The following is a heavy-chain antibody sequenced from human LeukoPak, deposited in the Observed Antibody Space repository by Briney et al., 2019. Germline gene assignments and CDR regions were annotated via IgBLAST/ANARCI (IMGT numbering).Heavy chain of an antibody. CDR3: ASAGYYYDSSGYYPNGMDV. CDR1: GGSISSGGYS. V-gene: IGHV4-30-2*01. J-gene: IGHJ6*02. D-gene: IGHD3-22*01. CDR2: IYHSGST. Sequence: SQTLSLTCAVSGGSISSGGYSWSWIRQPPGKGLEWIGYIYHSGSTYYNPSLKSRVTISVDRSKNQFSLKLSSVTAADTAVYYCASAGYYYDSSGYYPNGMDVWGQGTTVTISS.